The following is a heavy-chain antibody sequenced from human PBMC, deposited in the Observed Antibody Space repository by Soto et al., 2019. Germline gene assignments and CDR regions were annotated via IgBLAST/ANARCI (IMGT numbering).Heavy chain of an antibody. Sequence: PGGSLRLSCAASGFNFSGSGMHWVRQAPGKGLEWVAVIWSDGSYRYYRDSVRGRFTISRDNSRSTLYLQMNSLRAEDTGTYYCSREDFLFGKSIGNGQDIDVWGQGTTVTVSS. CDR2: IWSDGSYR. CDR1: GFNFSGSG. V-gene: IGHV3-33*01. J-gene: IGHJ6*02. D-gene: IGHD3-10*02. CDR3: SREDFLFGKSIGNGQDIDV.